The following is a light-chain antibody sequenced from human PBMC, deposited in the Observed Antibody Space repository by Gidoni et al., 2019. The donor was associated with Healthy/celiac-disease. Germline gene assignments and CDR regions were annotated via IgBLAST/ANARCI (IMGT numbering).Light chain of an antibody. Sequence: EIVLTKSPGTLSLSPGERATLSCRASQSVSSNYLAWYQQKPGQAPRLLIYVASSRATVIPHRFSGSGSGTDFTLTISRLDPEDFAVYYCQHYGSSRWTFGQGTKVEIK. CDR1: QSVSSNY. CDR3: QHYGSSRWT. CDR2: VAS. V-gene: IGKV3-20*01. J-gene: IGKJ1*01.